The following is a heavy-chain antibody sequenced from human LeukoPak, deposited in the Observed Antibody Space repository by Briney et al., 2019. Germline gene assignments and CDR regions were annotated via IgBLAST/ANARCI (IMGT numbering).Heavy chain of an antibody. CDR1: GGSISSGGYY. J-gene: IGHJ4*02. CDR2: IYYSGST. D-gene: IGHD2-8*02. Sequence: SQTLSLTCTVSGGSISSGGYYWSWIRQHPGKGLEWIGYIYYSGSTYYNPSLKSRVTISVHTSKNQFSLKLSSVTAADTAVYYCARSLVQHQIDYWGQGTLVTVSS. CDR3: ARSLVQHQIDY. V-gene: IGHV4-31*03.